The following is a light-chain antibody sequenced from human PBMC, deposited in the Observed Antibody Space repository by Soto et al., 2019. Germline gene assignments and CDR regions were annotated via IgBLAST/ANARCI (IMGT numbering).Light chain of an antibody. CDR3: QQYERYPPS. J-gene: IGKJ4*01. Sequence: DIQMTQSPSSLSASVGDRVTIICRASQDMDISLAWFQQKPGKAPQSLIYDATRLQSGVPSKFSGSGSGTEFSLTISSLQPEDIATYYCQQYERYPPSFGGGT. CDR1: QDMDIS. V-gene: IGKV1-16*02. CDR2: DAT.